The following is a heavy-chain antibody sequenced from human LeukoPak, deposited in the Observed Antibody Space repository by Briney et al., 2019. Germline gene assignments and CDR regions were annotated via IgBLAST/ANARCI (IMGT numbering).Heavy chain of an antibody. D-gene: IGHD6-13*01. CDR1: GFTFGSHA. V-gene: IGHV3-23*01. CDR3: TKASSSSWSHYFDY. J-gene: IGHJ4*02. Sequence: GGSLRLSCAASGFTFGSHAMNSVRQTPGKGLEWVSGISGSGGATYYTDSVKGRFTISRDNSKNTLYLQMNSLRVEDTAVYYCTKASSSSWSHYFDYWGQGTLVTVSS. CDR2: ISGSGGAT.